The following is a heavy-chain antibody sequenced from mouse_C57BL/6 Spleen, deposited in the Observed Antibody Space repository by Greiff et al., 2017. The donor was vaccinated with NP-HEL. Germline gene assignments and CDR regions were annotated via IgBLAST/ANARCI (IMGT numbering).Heavy chain of an antibody. CDR1: GFTFSDYG. CDR3: ARNPSLLRWDAMDY. V-gene: IGHV5-17*01. D-gene: IGHD1-1*01. Sequence: EVMLVESGGGLVKPGGSLKLSCAASGFTFSDYGMHWVRQAPEKGLEWVAYISSGSSTIYYADTVKGRFTISRDNAKNTLFLQMTSLRSEDTAMYYCARNPSLLRWDAMDYWGQGTSVTVSS. J-gene: IGHJ4*01. CDR2: ISSGSSTI.